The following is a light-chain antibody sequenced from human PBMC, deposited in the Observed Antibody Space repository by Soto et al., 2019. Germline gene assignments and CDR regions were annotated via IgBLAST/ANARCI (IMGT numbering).Light chain of an antibody. CDR1: SSDVVGYNY. Sequence: QSALTQPASVSGSPGQSITISCTGTSSDVVGYNYVSWYQQHPGKAPKLMIYDVSNRPSGVSNRFSGSKSGNTASLTISGLQAADEADYYCSSYTSSSTLGYVFGTGTKVTVL. J-gene: IGLJ1*01. CDR2: DVS. V-gene: IGLV2-14*01. CDR3: SSYTSSSTLGYV.